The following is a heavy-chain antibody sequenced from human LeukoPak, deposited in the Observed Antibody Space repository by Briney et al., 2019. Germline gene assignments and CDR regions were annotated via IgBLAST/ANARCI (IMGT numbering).Heavy chain of an antibody. CDR3: AKDRSAVTTVSTSDY. V-gene: IGHV3-23*01. J-gene: IGHJ4*02. CDR1: GFTFSSYA. Sequence: GGSLRLSCAASGFTFSSYAMSWVRQAPGKGLEWVSGISGSGGSTYYADSVKGRFTISRDNSKNTLYLQMNSLRAEDTAVYYCAKDRSAVTTVSTSDYWGQGTLVTVSS. D-gene: IGHD4-11*01. CDR2: ISGSGGST.